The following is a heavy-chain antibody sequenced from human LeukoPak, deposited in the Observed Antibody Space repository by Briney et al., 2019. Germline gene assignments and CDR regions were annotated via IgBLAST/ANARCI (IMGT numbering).Heavy chain of an antibody. CDR1: GFTFSSYG. D-gene: IGHD1-26*01. V-gene: IGHV3-30*18. J-gene: IGHJ4*02. CDR2: ISYDGSNK. CDR3: AKEAQGSPYYFDY. Sequence: GGSLRLSCAASGFTFSSYGMHWVRQAPGKGLEWVAVISYDGSNKYYADSVKGRFTISRDNSKNTLYLQMNSLRAEDTAVYYCAKEAQGSPYYFDYWGQGTLVTVSS.